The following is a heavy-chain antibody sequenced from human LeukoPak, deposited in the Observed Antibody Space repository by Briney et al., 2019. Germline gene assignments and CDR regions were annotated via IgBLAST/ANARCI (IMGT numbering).Heavy chain of an antibody. V-gene: IGHV4-31*11. J-gene: IGHJ4*02. CDR3: ASSPSVWDSSGYPIKPLDY. D-gene: IGHD3-22*01. Sequence: SETLSLTCAVSGGSISSGGYYWSWIRQHPGKGLEWIGYIYYSGSTYYNPSLKSRVTISIDTSKNQFSLKLSSVTAADTAVYYCASSPSVWDSSGYPIKPLDYWGQGTLVTVSS. CDR2: IYYSGST. CDR1: GGSISSGGYY.